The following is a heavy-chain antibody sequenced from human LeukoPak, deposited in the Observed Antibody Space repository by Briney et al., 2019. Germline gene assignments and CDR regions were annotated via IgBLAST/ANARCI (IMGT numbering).Heavy chain of an antibody. D-gene: IGHD2-2*01. V-gene: IGHV4-39*07. CDR2: IYYSGST. CDR3: ARARYCSSTSCYGTYYYYMDV. J-gene: IGHJ6*03. Sequence: SETLSHTCTVSGGSISSSSYYWGWIRQPPGKGLEWIGSIYYSGSTYYNPSLKSRVTISVDTSKNQFSLKLSSVTAADTAVYYCARARYCSSTSCYGTYYYYMDVWGKGTTVTVSS. CDR1: GGSISSSSYY.